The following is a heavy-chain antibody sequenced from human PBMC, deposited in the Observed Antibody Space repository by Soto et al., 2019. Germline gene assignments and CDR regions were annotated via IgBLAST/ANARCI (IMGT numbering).Heavy chain of an antibody. CDR1: GGTFSSYA. J-gene: IGHJ6*02. CDR2: IIPIFGTA. Sequence: SVKVSCKASGGTFSSYAVSWVRQAPGQGLEWMGGIIPIFGTANYAQKFQGRVTITADESTSTAYMELSSLRSEDTAVYYCARGTASYYYYYGMDVWGQGTTVTVSS. CDR3: ARGTASYYYYYGMDV. D-gene: IGHD2-21*02. V-gene: IGHV1-69*13.